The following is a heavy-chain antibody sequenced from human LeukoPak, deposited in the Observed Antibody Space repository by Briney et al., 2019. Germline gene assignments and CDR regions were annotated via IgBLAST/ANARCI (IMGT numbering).Heavy chain of an antibody. Sequence: GGSLRLSCAASGFTFSSYGMHWVRQAPGKGLEGVAVISYDGSNKYYADSVKGRFTISRDNSKNTLYLQMNSLRAEDTAVYYCAKDYARSSSWLDYWGQGTLVTVSS. D-gene: IGHD6-13*01. CDR3: AKDYARSSSWLDY. V-gene: IGHV3-30*18. CDR1: GFTFSSYG. J-gene: IGHJ4*02. CDR2: ISYDGSNK.